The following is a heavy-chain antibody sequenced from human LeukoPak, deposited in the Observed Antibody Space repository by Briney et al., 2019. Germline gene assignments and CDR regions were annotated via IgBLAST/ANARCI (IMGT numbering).Heavy chain of an antibody. CDR2: INPNSGGT. D-gene: IGHD2-21*01. CDR1: GYTFTGYY. CDR3: ARVMGTYCGGDCYSGFDY. J-gene: IGHJ4*02. V-gene: IGHV1-2*02. Sequence: ASVKVSCKASGYTFTGYYMHWVRQAPGQGLEWMGWINPNSGGTNYAQKFQGGVTMTRDTSISTAYMELSRLRSDDTAVYYCARVMGTYCGGDCYSGFDYWGQGTLVTVSS.